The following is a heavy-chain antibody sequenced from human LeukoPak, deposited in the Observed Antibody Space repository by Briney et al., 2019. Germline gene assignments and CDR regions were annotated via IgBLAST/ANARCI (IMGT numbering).Heavy chain of an antibody. Sequence: GGSLRLSCAASGFTFSSYSMNWVRQAPGKGLEWVTFISYDGSDKYYADSVKGRFTISRDNSKNTVDLQMNSLRGEDTAVYYCARDRGASFYYYYSMDVWGKGTTVTVSS. CDR2: ISYDGSDK. D-gene: IGHD1-26*01. CDR1: GFTFSSYS. CDR3: ARDRGASFYYYYSMDV. V-gene: IGHV3-30*03. J-gene: IGHJ6*03.